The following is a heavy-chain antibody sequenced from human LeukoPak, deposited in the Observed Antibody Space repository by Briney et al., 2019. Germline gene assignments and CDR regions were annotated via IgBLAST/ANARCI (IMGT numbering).Heavy chain of an antibody. CDR1: GGSFSGYY. CDR2: INHSGST. V-gene: IGHV4-34*01. J-gene: IGHJ4*02. Sequence: SETLSLTCAVYGGSFSGYYWSWIRQPPGKGLEWIGEINHSGSTNYNPSLKSRVTISVDTSKNQFSLKLSSVTAADTAVYYCARDKFTVTSPDYWGQGTLVTVSS. CDR3: ARDKFTVTSPDY. D-gene: IGHD4-17*01.